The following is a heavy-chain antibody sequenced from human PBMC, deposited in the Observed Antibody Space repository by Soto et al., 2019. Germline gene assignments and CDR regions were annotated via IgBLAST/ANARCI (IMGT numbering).Heavy chain of an antibody. J-gene: IGHJ6*02. Sequence: PGGSLRLSCAASGFTFSSYGMHWVRQAPGKGLEWVAVISYDGSNKYYADSVKGRFTISRDNSKNTLYLQMNSLRAEDTAVYYCAKTGKGCSGGSCYYYYGMDVWGQGTTVTVSS. D-gene: IGHD2-15*01. V-gene: IGHV3-30*18. CDR3: AKTGKGCSGGSCYYYYGMDV. CDR2: ISYDGSNK. CDR1: GFTFSSYG.